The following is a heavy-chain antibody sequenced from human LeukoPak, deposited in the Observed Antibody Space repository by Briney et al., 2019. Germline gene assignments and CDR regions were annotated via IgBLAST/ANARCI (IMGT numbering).Heavy chain of an antibody. V-gene: IGHV3-23*01. CDR2: VTGTGGNT. CDR3: AKDKIARVGDQSFSPASHYHYGMDV. D-gene: IGHD3-10*01. J-gene: IGHJ6*04. CDR1: GFIFKNYA. Sequence: GGSLRLSCAVSGFIFKNYAMNWVRQAPGKGLEWVSTVTGTGGNTYHADSVQGRFTISRDNSKNMLYLEMHSLRAEDTAVYYCAKDKIARVGDQSFSPASHYHYGMDVWGKGATVTVSS.